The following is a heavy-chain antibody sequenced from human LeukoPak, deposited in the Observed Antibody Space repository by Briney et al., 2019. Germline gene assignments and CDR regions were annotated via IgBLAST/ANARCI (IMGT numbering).Heavy chain of an antibody. CDR3: ARDPTPPLMVYGHDAFDI. J-gene: IGHJ3*02. D-gene: IGHD2-8*01. Sequence: GGSLRLSCAASGFTFSSYAMHWVRQAPGKGLEWVAVISYDGSNKYYADSVKGRFTISRDNSKNTPYLQMNSLRAEDTAVYYCARDPTPPLMVYGHDAFDIWGQGTMVTVSS. V-gene: IGHV3-30*04. CDR2: ISYDGSNK. CDR1: GFTFSSYA.